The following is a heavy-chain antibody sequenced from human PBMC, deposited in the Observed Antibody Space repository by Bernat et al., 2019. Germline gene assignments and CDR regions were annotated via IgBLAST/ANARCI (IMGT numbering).Heavy chain of an antibody. J-gene: IGHJ4*02. CDR3: EREAPYYYDSSGCIDY. D-gene: IGHD3-22*01. CDR2: INSDGSST. CDR1: GFTFSSYW. V-gene: IGHV3-74*01. Sequence: EVQLVESGGGLVQPGGSLRLSCAASGFTFSSYWMHWVRQAPGKGLVWVSRINSDGSSTSYADSVKGRFTISRDNAKNTLYLQMNSLRAEDTAVYYCEREAPYYYDSSGCIDYWGQGTLVTGSS.